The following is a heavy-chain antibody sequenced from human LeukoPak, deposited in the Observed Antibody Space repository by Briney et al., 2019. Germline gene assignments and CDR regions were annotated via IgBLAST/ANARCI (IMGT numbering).Heavy chain of an antibody. D-gene: IGHD3-22*01. J-gene: IGHJ2*01. CDR1: GFTFSSYW. V-gene: IGHV3-23*01. CDR2: ITASSGGT. CDR3: AKIRFYYDSSFDYWYFDL. Sequence: GGSLRLSCAASGFTFSSYWMSWVRQAPGKGLEWVSAITASSGGTYYADSVKGRFTISRDNSKNTLYLQINSLRAEDAAIYYCAKIRFYYDSSFDYWYFDLWGRGTLVTVSS.